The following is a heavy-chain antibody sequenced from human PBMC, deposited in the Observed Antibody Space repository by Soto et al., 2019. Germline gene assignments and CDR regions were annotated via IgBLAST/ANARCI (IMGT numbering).Heavy chain of an antibody. D-gene: IGHD6-19*01. Sequence: SETLSLTCTVSGGSISSTRYYWVWIRQPPGKGLEWIGSFYYSGSTYYNPSLKSRVTISVDTSENQFSLKLSSVTAADTAVYYCARQVVDGTVAGTGSFDYWGQGTLVTVS. CDR1: GGSISSTRYY. CDR3: ARQVVDGTVAGTGSFDY. V-gene: IGHV4-39*01. J-gene: IGHJ4*02. CDR2: FYYSGST.